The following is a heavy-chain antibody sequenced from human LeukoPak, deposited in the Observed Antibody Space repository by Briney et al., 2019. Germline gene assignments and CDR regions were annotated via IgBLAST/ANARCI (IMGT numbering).Heavy chain of an antibody. D-gene: IGHD2-21*02. CDR2: IYYTGNT. CDR1: GGSFSGYY. Sequence: SETLSLTCAVYGGSFSGYYWSWIRQPPGKGLEWIGYIYYTGNTNYNPSLKSRITISVDTSKNQFSLRLNSVAAADTAVYYCARGRVTANFDFWGQGTLVTVSS. V-gene: IGHV4-59*01. J-gene: IGHJ4*02. CDR3: ARGRVTANFDF.